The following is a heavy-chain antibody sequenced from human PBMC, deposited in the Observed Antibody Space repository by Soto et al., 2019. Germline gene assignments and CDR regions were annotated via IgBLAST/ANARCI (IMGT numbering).Heavy chain of an antibody. D-gene: IGHD6-19*01. Sequence: QVQLVQSGAEVKKPGASVKVSCKASGYTFTSYAMHWVRQAPGQRLEWMGWINAGNGNTKYSQKFQGRVTITRDTSASTAYMELSSLRSEDTAVYYCARDRIAVAGRAFDLWGQGTMVTVSS. CDR1: GYTFTSYA. CDR3: ARDRIAVAGRAFDL. CDR2: INAGNGNT. V-gene: IGHV1-3*01. J-gene: IGHJ3*01.